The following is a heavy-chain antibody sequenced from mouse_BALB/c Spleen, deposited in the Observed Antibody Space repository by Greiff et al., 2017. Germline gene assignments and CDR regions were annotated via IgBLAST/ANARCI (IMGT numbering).Heavy chain of an antibody. J-gene: IGHJ3*01. D-gene: IGHD1-1*01. V-gene: IGHV5-17*02. CDR3: AREYYYGSSVWFAY. Sequence: EVQVVESGGGLVQPGGSRKLSCAASGFTFSSFGMHWVRQAPEKGLEWVAYISSGSSTIYYADTVKGRFTISRDNPKNTLFLQMTSLRSEDTAMYYCAREYYYGSSVWFAYWGQGTLVTVSA. CDR2: ISSGSSTI. CDR1: GFTFSSFG.